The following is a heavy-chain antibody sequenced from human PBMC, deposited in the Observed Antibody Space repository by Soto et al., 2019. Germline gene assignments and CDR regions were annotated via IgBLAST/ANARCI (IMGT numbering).Heavy chain of an antibody. CDR2: IIPIFGTA. J-gene: IGHJ6*02. V-gene: IGHV1-69*13. CDR1: GGTFSSYA. CDR3: ARAVAGPPYYYYYGMDV. Sequence: GASVKVSCKASGGTFSSYAISWVRQAPGQGLEWMGGIIPIFGTANYAQKFQGRVTITADESTSTAYMELSSLRSENTAVYYCARAVAGPPYYYYYGMDVWGQGTTVTVSS. D-gene: IGHD6-19*01.